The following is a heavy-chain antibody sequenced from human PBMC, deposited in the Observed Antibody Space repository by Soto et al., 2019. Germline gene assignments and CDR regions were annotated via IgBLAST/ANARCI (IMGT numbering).Heavy chain of an antibody. Sequence: QVQLVESGGGLVKPGGSPRLSCAASGFIFSDHYMSWIRQAPGKGLEWLAYISGRTIYTDYADSVKGRFTISRDNAKNSVYLQMNSLRVDDTAVYYCARSMKGGKNFDHWGQGTLVTVSS. J-gene: IGHJ4*02. D-gene: IGHD1-26*01. CDR1: GFIFSDHY. CDR2: ISGRTIYT. V-gene: IGHV3-11*05. CDR3: ARSMKGGKNFDH.